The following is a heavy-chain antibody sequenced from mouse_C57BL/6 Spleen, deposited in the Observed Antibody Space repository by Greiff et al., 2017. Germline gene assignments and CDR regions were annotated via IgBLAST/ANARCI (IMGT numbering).Heavy chain of an antibody. J-gene: IGHJ3*01. Sequence: EVQLVESGGDLVKPGGSLELSCAASGFTFSSYGMSWVRQTPDKRLEWVGTISRGGGYTYYPASVKGRFTITGDNSKNTLYLQMSRLKSEDTAMYYCARRAGYYYDFAYWGQGTMVTVSA. V-gene: IGHV5-6*02. CDR3: ARRAGYYYDFAY. CDR2: ISRGGGYT. CDR1: GFTFSSYG. D-gene: IGHD1-1*01.